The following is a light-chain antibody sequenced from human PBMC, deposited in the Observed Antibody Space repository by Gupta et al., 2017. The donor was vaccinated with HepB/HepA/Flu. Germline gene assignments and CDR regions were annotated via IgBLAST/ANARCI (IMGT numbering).Light chain of an antibody. CDR2: GAT. J-gene: IGKJ4*01. CDR1: QDIKNN. CDR3: LQDYSYPLT. V-gene: IGKV1-6*01. Sequence: AIQMTQSPSSLSAFAGDRVTITCRASQDIKNNLGWYQQEPGKAPKLLINGATTLQSGVPSRFSGSGPGSDYTLTISSLQPEDLGTYYCLQDYSYPLTFGGGTKVEI.